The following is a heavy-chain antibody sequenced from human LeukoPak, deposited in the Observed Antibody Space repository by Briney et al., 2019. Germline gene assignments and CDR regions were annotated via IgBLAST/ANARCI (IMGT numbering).Heavy chain of an antibody. V-gene: IGHV1-69*04. CDR3: ASSMVRGVQARYYYYGMDV. Sequence: GASVKVSCKASGGTFSSYAISWVRQAPGQGLEWMGRIIPILGIANYAQKFQGRVTITADKSTSTAYMELSSLRSEDTAVYYCASSMVRGVQARYYYYGMDVWGQGTTVTVSS. CDR1: GGTFSSYA. CDR2: IIPILGIA. J-gene: IGHJ6*02. D-gene: IGHD3-10*01.